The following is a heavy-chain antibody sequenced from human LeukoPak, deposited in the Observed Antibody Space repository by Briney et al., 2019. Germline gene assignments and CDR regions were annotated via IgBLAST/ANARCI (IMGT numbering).Heavy chain of an antibody. CDR1: EFALERYT. V-gene: IGHV3-21*01. Sequence: GGSLTLSCEVSEFALERYTMSWVRQAPGKGLEWVSSISGVGASYIFYADSVEGRFTISRDTARNSLHLQMDSLKAEDTALYYCARENGHRYDFLRAKWYFDLWGRGTLVSVSS. CDR3: ARENGHRYDFLRAKWYFDL. CDR2: ISGVGASYI. J-gene: IGHJ2*01. D-gene: IGHD3-3*01.